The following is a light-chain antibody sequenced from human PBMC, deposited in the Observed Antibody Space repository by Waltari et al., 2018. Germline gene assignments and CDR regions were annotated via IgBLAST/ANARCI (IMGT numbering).Light chain of an antibody. J-gene: IGKJ1*01. CDR3: QQYYSTPWT. CDR2: WAS. V-gene: IGKV4-1*01. CDR1: QSVLYSSNNKNY. Sequence: DIVMTQSPDSLAVSLGERATINCKSSQSVLYSSNNKNYLAWYKQKPGQPHKMLIYWASTRESGVPDRFSGSGSGTDFTLTISSLQAEDVAVYYCQQYYSTPWTFGQGTKVEIK.